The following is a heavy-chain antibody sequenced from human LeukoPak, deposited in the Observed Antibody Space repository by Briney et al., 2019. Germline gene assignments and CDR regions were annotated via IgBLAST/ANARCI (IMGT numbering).Heavy chain of an antibody. V-gene: IGHV1-8*01. Sequence: ASVKVSCKASGYSFTSYDLSWVRQATGQGLEWMGWMNPNRGNTGYAQKFQGRVTMTRDTSISIAYMELTSLTSEDTAIYYCARGLAVAGTGYWGQGTLVTVSS. CDR2: MNPNRGNT. J-gene: IGHJ4*02. CDR3: ARGLAVAGTGY. CDR1: GYSFTSYD. D-gene: IGHD6-19*01.